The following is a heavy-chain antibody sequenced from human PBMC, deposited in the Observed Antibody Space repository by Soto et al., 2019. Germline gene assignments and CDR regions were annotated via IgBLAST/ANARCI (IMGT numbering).Heavy chain of an antibody. D-gene: IGHD5-18*01. CDR3: ARDRYSYGLDY. J-gene: IGHJ4*02. Sequence: PGGSLRLSCAASGFTFSSYAMHWVRQAPGKGLEWVAVISYDGSNKYYADYVKGRFTISRDNSKNTLYLQMNSLRAEDTAVYYCARDRYSYGLDYWGQGTLVTVSS. V-gene: IGHV3-30-3*01. CDR2: ISYDGSNK. CDR1: GFTFSSYA.